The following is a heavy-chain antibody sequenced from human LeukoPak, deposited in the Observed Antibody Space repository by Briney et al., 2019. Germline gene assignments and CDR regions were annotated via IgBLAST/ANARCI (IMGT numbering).Heavy chain of an antibody. V-gene: IGHV1-18*01. Sequence: ASVKVSCKASVGTFSSYAISWVRQAPGEGLEWMGWISAYIGNTNYAQKLQGRVTMTADTSTSTAYMELRSLRSDDTAVYYCARDRGPDYYGSGSYYVDAFDIWGQGTMVTVSS. CDR1: VGTFSSYA. J-gene: IGHJ3*02. CDR2: ISAYIGNT. D-gene: IGHD3-10*01. CDR3: ARDRGPDYYGSGSYYVDAFDI.